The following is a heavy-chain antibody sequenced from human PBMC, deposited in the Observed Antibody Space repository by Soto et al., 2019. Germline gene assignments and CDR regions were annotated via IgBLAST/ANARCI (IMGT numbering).Heavy chain of an antibody. J-gene: IGHJ4*02. V-gene: IGHV3-30*03. CDR3: VRDLALMADY. Sequence: GGSLRLSCVASGLNLNTYGIYWVRQAPGKGLQWVAQILYDGSKKHYADSVRGRFTITRDNSKNTVYLQMDSLRVDDTAMYYCVRDLALMADYWGQGTLVTVSS. D-gene: IGHD3-16*01. CDR1: GLNLNTYG. CDR2: ILYDGSKK.